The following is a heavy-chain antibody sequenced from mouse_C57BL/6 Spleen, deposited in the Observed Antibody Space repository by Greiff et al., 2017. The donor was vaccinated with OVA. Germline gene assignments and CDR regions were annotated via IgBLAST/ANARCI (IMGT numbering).Heavy chain of an antibody. Sequence: EVKLMESGGGLVKPGGSLKLSCAASGFTFSSYAMSWVRQTPEKRLEWVATISDGGSYTYYPDNVKGRFTISRDNAKNNLYLQMSHLKSEDTAMDYCARLGSCMYYFDYWGQGTTLTVSS. CDR1: GFTFSSYA. J-gene: IGHJ2*01. CDR3: ARLGSCMYYFDY. CDR2: ISDGGSYT. V-gene: IGHV5-4*03. D-gene: IGHD1-1*01.